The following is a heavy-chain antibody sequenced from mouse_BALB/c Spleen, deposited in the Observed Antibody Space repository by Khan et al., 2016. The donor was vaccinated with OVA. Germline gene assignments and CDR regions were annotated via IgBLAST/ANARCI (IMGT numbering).Heavy chain of an antibody. CDR3: TRSVTITTEVATDFDY. CDR1: GYSITSDYA. Sequence: EVQLQESGPGLVKPSQSLSLTCTVTGYSITSDYAWNWIRQFPGNKREWMGYISYRGRTSYNPSLKSRISITRDTSKNQLFLQLKSVTTEDTAPNDWTRSVTITTEVATDFDYWGQGTTLTVSP. D-gene: IGHD1-1*01. J-gene: IGHJ2*01. V-gene: IGHV3-2*02. CDR2: ISYRGRT.